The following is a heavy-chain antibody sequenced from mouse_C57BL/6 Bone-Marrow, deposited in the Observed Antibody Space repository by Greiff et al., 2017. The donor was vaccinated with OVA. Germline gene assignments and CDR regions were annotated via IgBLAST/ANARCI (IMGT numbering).Heavy chain of an antibody. J-gene: IGHJ2*01. Sequence: VQLQQPGAELVKPGASVKMSCKASGYTFTSYWITWVKQRPGQGLEWIGDIYPGSGSTNYNEKFKSKATLTVDTSSSTAYMQLSSLTSEDSAVYYCARRPFITTVVDGFDYWGQGTTLTVSS. D-gene: IGHD1-1*01. V-gene: IGHV1-55*01. CDR1: GYTFTSYW. CDR3: ARRPFITTVVDGFDY. CDR2: IYPGSGST.